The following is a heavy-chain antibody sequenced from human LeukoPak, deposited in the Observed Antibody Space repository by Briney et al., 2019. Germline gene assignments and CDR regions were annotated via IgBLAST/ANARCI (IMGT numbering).Heavy chain of an antibody. V-gene: IGHV1-18*01. CDR3: ARGKRRRYDYVWGDGDAFDI. CDR1: GYTFTSYG. J-gene: IGHJ3*02. D-gene: IGHD3-16*01. Sequence: GASVKVSCKASGYTFTSYGISWVRQAPGQGLEWMGWISAYNGNTNYAQKLQGRVTMTTDTSTSTAYMELRSLRSDDTAVYYCARGKRRRYDYVWGDGDAFDIWGQGTMVTVSS. CDR2: ISAYNGNT.